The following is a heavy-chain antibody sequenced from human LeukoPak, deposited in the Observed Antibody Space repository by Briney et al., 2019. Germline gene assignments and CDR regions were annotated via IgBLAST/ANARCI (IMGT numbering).Heavy chain of an antibody. J-gene: IGHJ4*02. CDR3: ARDPREMAAYFDY. CDR1: GGTFSNYA. D-gene: IGHD5-24*01. V-gene: IGHV1-69*04. CDR2: IIPILGIA. Sequence: SVKVSCKASGGTFSNYAVSWVRQAPGQGLEWMGRIIPILGIANYAQKFQGRVTITADKSTSTAYMELSSLRSEDTAVYYCARDPREMAAYFDYWGQGTLVTVSS.